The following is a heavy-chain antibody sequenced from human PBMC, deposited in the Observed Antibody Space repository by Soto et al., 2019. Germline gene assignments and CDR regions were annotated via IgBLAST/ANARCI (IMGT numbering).Heavy chain of an antibody. CDR2: INPNSGGI. CDR3: ARAQRVVVPAASFDY. CDR1: GYTFTGYY. V-gene: IGHV1-2*02. D-gene: IGHD2-2*01. Sequence: VKVSCKASGYTFTGYYIHWVRQAPGQGLEWMGWINPNSGGINYAQKFQGRVTMTRDTSISTAYMELSRLRSDDTAVYYCARAQRVVVPAASFDYWGQGSLVTVSS. J-gene: IGHJ4*02.